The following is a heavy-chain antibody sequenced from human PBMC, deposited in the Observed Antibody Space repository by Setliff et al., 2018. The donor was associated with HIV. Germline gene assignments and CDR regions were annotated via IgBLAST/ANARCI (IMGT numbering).Heavy chain of an antibody. CDR3: ARDLRGRYYYGSGRTTSYYFDY. Sequence: KPSETLSLTCAVYGGSFSGYYWSWIRQPPGKGLEWIGEINHSGSTNYNPSLKSRVTISVDTSKNQFSLKLSSVTAADTAVYYCARDLRGRYYYGSGRTTSYYFDYWGQGTLVTVSS. CDR1: GGSFSGYY. D-gene: IGHD3-10*01. J-gene: IGHJ4*02. CDR2: INHSGST. V-gene: IGHV4-34*01.